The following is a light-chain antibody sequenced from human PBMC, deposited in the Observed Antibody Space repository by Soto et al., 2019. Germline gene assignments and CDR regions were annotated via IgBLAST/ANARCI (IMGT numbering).Light chain of an antibody. CDR2: GNS. CDR1: SSNIGAGYD. V-gene: IGLV1-40*01. Sequence: QAVVTQSPSVSGAPGQRVTISCTGSSSNIGAGYDVHWYQQLPGTAPKLLISGNSNRPSGVPERFSGSKSGTSASLAITGLQAEDEADYYCQSYDTSLSGSVFGGGTKLTVL. CDR3: QSYDTSLSGSV. J-gene: IGLJ2*01.